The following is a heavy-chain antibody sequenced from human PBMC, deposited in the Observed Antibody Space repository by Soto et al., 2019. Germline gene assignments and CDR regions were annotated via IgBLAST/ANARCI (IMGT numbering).Heavy chain of an antibody. CDR1: GGSFSGYY. CDR3: ARGIIQLWRYYYYYYMDV. V-gene: IGHV4-34*01. Sequence: SETLSLTCAVYGGSFSGYYWSWIRQPPGKGLEWIGEINHSGSTNYNPSLKSRVTISVDTSKNQFSLKLSSVTAADTAVYYCARGIIQLWRYYYYYYMDVWGKGTTVTVSS. D-gene: IGHD5-18*01. CDR2: INHSGST. J-gene: IGHJ6*03.